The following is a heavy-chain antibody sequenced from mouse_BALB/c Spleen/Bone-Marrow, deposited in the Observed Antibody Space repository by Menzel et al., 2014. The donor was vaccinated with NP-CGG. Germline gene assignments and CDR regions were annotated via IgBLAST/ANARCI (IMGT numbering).Heavy chain of an antibody. J-gene: IGHJ4*01. CDR2: IDPANGNT. V-gene: IGHV14-3*02. CDR3: ARWLLPYGLDY. CDR1: GFNIKDTY. D-gene: IGHD2-3*01. Sequence: EVQLQQSGAELVKPGASVTLSCTASGFNIKDTYMHWVKQRPEQGLEWIGRIDPANGNTKYDPKFQGKAKITADTSSNTAYLQLSSLTSEDTAVYYCARWLLPYGLDYWGQGTSVTVSS.